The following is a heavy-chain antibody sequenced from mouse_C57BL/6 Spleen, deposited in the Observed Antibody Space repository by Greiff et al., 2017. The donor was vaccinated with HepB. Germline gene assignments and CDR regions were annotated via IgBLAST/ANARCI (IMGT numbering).Heavy chain of an antibody. V-gene: IGHV1-54*01. Sequence: VQLQESGAELVRPGPSVKVSCKASGYAFTNYLIEWVKQRPGQGLEWIGVINPGSGGTNYNEKFKGKATLTADKSSSTAYMQLSSLTSEDSAVYFCARSYYDGYFDVWGTGTTVTVSS. CDR2: INPGSGGT. CDR3: ARSYYDGYFDV. D-gene: IGHD1-1*01. J-gene: IGHJ1*03. CDR1: GYAFTNYL.